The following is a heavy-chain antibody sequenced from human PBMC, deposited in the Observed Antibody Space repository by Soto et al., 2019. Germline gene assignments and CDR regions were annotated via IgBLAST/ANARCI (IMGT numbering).Heavy chain of an antibody. Sequence: QVHLVQSGAEVKKPGASVKVSCKASGYTFSSYGITWMRQATGQGLEWMGRMSGHSGNTGYAQKFQGRVTMTSDTSTNTANMAVSGLRSEDTDIYDGEKAPIHVSANSSFDPWGLGTLVTVSS. CDR1: GYTFSSYG. D-gene: IGHD6-25*01. CDR3: EKAPIHVSANSSFDP. J-gene: IGHJ5*02. CDR2: MSGHSGNT. V-gene: IGHV1-8*01.